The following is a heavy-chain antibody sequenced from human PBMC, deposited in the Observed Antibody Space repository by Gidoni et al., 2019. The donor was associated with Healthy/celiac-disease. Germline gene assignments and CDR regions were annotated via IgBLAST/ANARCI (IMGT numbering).Heavy chain of an antibody. D-gene: IGHD4-17*01. V-gene: IGHV4-38-2*01. Sequence: QVQLQESGPGLVKPSETLSLTCAVSGYSISSGYYWGWIRQPPGKGLEWIGSIYHSGSTYYNPSLKSRVTISVDTSKNQFSLKLSSVTAADTAVYYCAREEGDYGDYVGDEWYFDYWGQGTLVTVSS. CDR1: GYSISSGYY. CDR2: IYHSGST. J-gene: IGHJ4*02. CDR3: AREEGDYGDYVGDEWYFDY.